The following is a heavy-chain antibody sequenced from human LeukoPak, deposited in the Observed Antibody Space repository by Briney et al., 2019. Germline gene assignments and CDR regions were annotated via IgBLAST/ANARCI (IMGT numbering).Heavy chain of an antibody. CDR1: GYTFRQYS. CDR2: VSPSHTTR. Sequence: ASVKLSCKASGYTFRQYSISWVRQAPGKGFEWMGWVSPSHTTRVYAQEFKGRVTMTADTNTNTVSMELRSLRFDDTAVYFCARDGHRRYYYDSRGREGGFDIWGQGTMVTVSS. J-gene: IGHJ3*02. V-gene: IGHV1-18*01. D-gene: IGHD3-22*01. CDR3: ARDGHRRYYYDSRGREGGFDI.